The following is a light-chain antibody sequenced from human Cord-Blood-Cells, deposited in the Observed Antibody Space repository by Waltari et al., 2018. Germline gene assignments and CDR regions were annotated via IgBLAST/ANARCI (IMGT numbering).Light chain of an antibody. J-gene: IGKJ3*01. CDR3: QQYDNLPFT. V-gene: IGKV1-33*01. CDR2: DAS. CDR1: QDISNY. Sequence: DIQMTQSRSSLSASVADRVTITCQASQDISNYLNWYQQKPGETPKLLIYDASNFETGVPSRFSGSGSGTDFTFTISSLQPEDIATYYCQQYDNLPFTFGPGTKVDIK.